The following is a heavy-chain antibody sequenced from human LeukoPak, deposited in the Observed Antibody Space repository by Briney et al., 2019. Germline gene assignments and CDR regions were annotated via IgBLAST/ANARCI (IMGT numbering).Heavy chain of an antibody. CDR3: ASSVVVVAATGV. CDR1: GFTFSSYS. V-gene: IGHV3-21*01. D-gene: IGHD2-15*01. J-gene: IGHJ4*02. Sequence: KPGGSLRVSCAASGFTFSSYSMNWVRQAPGKGLEWVSSISSSSSYIYYADSVKGRFTISRDNAKNSLYLQMNSLRAEDTAVYYCASSVVVVAATGVWGQGTLVTVSS. CDR2: ISSSSSYI.